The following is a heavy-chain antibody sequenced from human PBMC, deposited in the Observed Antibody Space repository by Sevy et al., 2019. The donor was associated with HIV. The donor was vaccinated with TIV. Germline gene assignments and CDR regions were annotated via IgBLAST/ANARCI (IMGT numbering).Heavy chain of an antibody. J-gene: IGHJ5*02. CDR2: IYYNGDT. V-gene: IGHV4-39*01. CDR3: ARHRARHDYADP. CDR1: GGSISNGDYY. Sequence: SETLSLTCSVSGGSISNGDYYWAWIRLPPGKGLEWIGSIYYNGDTYYNPSLKSRVTVSVDMSKNQFSLRLSSVTAADTAIYYCARHRARHDYADPWGQGTLVTVSS. D-gene: IGHD4-17*01.